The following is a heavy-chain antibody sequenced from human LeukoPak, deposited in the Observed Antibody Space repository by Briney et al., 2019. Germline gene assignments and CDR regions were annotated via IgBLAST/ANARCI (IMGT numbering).Heavy chain of an antibody. Sequence: PGGSLRLSCIGSGSSFSTYRMTWVRQAPGKGLEWVANIKQDGSEKFYVDSVRGRFTISRDNAKNALFLQMNSLRADDTAVYFCARETYYYGSSGYFMVYYFDYWGQGTLVTVSS. D-gene: IGHD3-22*01. V-gene: IGHV3-7*04. J-gene: IGHJ4*02. CDR2: IKQDGSEK. CDR1: GSSFSTYR. CDR3: ARETYYYGSSGYFMVYYFDY.